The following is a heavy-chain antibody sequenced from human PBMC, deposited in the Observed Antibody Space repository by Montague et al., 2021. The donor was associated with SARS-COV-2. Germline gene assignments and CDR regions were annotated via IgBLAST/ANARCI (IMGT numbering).Heavy chain of an antibody. CDR2: IYYSGST. V-gene: IGHV4-59*08. J-gene: IGHJ4*02. CDR1: GGSISSYY. Sequence: SETLSLTCTVSGGSISSYYWSWIRQPPGKGLGWIGYIYYSGSTNSNPSLKSRVTISVATSKNQFSLKLSSVTAADTAVYYCARHPLGYCSSTSCYVGWGQGTLVTVSS. D-gene: IGHD2-2*01. CDR3: ARHPLGYCSSTSCYVG.